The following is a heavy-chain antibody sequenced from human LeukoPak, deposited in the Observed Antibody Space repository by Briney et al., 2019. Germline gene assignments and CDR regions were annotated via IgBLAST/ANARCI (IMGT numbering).Heavy chain of an antibody. V-gene: IGHV3-53*05. CDR1: GFTFSSYA. J-gene: IGHJ4*02. Sequence: AGGSLRLSCAASGFTFSSYAMPWVRQAPGKGLEWVSVIYSGGSTYYADPVKGRFTISRDNSKNTLYLQMNSLRAEDTAVYYCARDLVLRYWGQGTLVTVSS. CDR3: ARDLVLRY. CDR2: IYSGGST. D-gene: IGHD2-15*01.